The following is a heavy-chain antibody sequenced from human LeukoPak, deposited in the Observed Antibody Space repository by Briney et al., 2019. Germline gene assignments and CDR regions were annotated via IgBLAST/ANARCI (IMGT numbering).Heavy chain of an antibody. V-gene: IGHV3-11*04. J-gene: IGHJ4*02. CDR1: GFTFSDYY. CDR2: ISSSGSTI. D-gene: IGHD5-12*01. CDR3: ARSGYSGYTSFDY. Sequence: PGGSLRLSCAASGFTFSDYYMSWVRQAPGKGLEWVSYISSSGSTIYYADSVKGRFTISRDNAKNSLYLQMNSLRAEDTAVYYCARSGYSGYTSFDYWGQGTLVTVSS.